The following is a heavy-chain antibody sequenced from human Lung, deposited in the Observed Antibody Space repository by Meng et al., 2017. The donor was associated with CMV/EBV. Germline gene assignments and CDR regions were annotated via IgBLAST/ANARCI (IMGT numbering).Heavy chain of an antibody. CDR2: IKEDGTEN. D-gene: IGHD2-2*03. CDR1: GFTFSIYW. J-gene: IGHJ6*02. V-gene: IGHV3-7*01. Sequence: SCAASGFTFSIYWMSWVRQAPGKGLEWVANIKEDGTENNYADSVKGRFTISRDNAKNSLYLQMNSLRAEDTAVYYCARDQPGGYCSDFCYYGMDVWXQGTTVTVSS. CDR3: ARDQPGGYCSDFCYYGMDV.